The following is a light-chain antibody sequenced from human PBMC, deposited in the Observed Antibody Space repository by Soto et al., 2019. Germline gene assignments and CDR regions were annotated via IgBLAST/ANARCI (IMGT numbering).Light chain of an antibody. Sequence: DILMTQSPSSLSASVGDRVTITCRASQSISSYLNWYQQKPGKAPKLLIYAASSLQSGVPARFSGSGSGTDFTLTISSLEPEDFADYYCQQRSSRPLTFGPGTKVDIK. V-gene: IGKV1-39*01. CDR3: QQRSSRPLT. CDR2: AAS. J-gene: IGKJ3*01. CDR1: QSISSY.